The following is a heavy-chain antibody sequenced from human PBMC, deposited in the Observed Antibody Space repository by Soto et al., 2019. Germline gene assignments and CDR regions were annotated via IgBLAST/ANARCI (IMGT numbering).Heavy chain of an antibody. CDR3: AKDWYYYDSSGYYISPDY. Sequence: GGSLRLSCAASGFTFSSYAMSWVRQAPGKGLEWVSAISGSGGSTYYADSVKGRFTISRDNSKNTLCLQMNSLRAEDTAVYYCAKDWYYYDSSGYYISPDYWGQGTLVTVSS. D-gene: IGHD3-22*01. CDR1: GFTFSSYA. CDR2: ISGSGGST. V-gene: IGHV3-23*01. J-gene: IGHJ4*02.